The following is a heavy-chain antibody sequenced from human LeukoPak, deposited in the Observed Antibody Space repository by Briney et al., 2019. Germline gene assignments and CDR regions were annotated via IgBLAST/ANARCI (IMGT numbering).Heavy chain of an antibody. CDR2: ISGSGGST. CDR3: ARAIGPTDIVVVPAGGFDP. D-gene: IGHD2-2*01. Sequence: GGTLRLSCAASGFTFSSYAMSWVRQAPGKGLEWVSAISGSGGSTYYADSVKGRFTISRDNAKNSLYLQMNSLRAEDTAVYYCARAIGPTDIVVVPAGGFDPWGQGTLVTVSS. J-gene: IGHJ5*02. CDR1: GFTFSSYA. V-gene: IGHV3-23*01.